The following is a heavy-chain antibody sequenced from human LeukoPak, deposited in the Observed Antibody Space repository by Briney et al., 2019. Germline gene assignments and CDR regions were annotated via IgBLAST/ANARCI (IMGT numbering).Heavy chain of an antibody. Sequence: PGGSLRLSCAASGFTFSSYAMSWVRQAPGKGLEWVSSIRGRGDNTYYADSVKGRFTISRDNSENTLYLQMNSLRAEDTAVYYCAKDDEGCCSSPSCYKWFDPWGKGTLVTVSS. V-gene: IGHV3-23*01. J-gene: IGHJ5*02. CDR2: IRGRGDNT. D-gene: IGHD2-2*02. CDR1: GFTFSSYA. CDR3: AKDDEGCCSSPSCYKWFDP.